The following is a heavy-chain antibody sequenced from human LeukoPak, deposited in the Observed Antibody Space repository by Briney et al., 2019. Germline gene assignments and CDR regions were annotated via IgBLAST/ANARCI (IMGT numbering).Heavy chain of an antibody. CDR3: AKLGSSSVFLDY. CDR1: GFTLSDYG. V-gene: IGHV3-30*02. D-gene: IGHD6-6*01. Sequence: GGSLRLSCSVSGFTLSDYGIHWVRQAPGKGLEWVTIIASDGTIKYADSVKGRFTVSSDRSRTTVYLQMNSLRGEDTAVYYCAKLGSSSVFLDYWGQGTLVTVSS. J-gene: IGHJ4*02. CDR2: IASDGTIK.